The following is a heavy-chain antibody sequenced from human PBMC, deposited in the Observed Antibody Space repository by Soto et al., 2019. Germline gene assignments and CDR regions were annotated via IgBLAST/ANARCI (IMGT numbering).Heavy chain of an antibody. Sequence: PSETLSLTCTVSGGSISSNSYYWDWIRQPPGKGLDWIGSIYHRGSTYYNPSLKSRVAISVDPSTNQFSLTLTSVTAADTAVYYCARRSPLVYGNPFDHWGRGTLVTVSS. CDR3: ARRSPLVYGNPFDH. CDR2: IYHRGST. J-gene: IGHJ5*02. D-gene: IGHD3-10*01. V-gene: IGHV4-39*01. CDR1: GGSISSNSYY.